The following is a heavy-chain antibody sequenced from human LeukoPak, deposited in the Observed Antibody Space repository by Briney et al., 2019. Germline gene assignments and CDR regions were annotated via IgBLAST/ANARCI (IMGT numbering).Heavy chain of an antibody. CDR2: IKQDGSEK. D-gene: IGHD2-15*01. CDR3: ARDCGGSCYCG. J-gene: IGHJ4*02. CDR1: GFSFSSYW. Sequence: PGGSLRLSCAASGFSFSSYWMSWFRQAPGKGLEWVANIKQDGSEKYYVDSVKGRFTISRDNAKNSLYLQMNSLRAEDAAVYYCARDCGGSCYCGWGQGTLVTVSS. V-gene: IGHV3-7*01.